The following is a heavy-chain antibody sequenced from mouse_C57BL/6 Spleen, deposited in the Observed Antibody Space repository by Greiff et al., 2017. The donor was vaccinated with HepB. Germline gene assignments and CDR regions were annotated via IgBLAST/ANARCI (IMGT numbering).Heavy chain of an antibody. CDR2: ISSGSSTI. CDR3: ARRSFYGNYGYFDV. Sequence: EVQLQQSGGGLVKPGGSLKLSCAASGFTFSDYGMHWVRQAPEKGLEWVAYISSGSSTIYYADTVKGRFTISRDNAKNTLFLQMTSLRSEDTAMYYCARRSFYGNYGYFDVWGTGTTVTVSS. D-gene: IGHD2-1*01. V-gene: IGHV5-17*01. J-gene: IGHJ1*03. CDR1: GFTFSDYG.